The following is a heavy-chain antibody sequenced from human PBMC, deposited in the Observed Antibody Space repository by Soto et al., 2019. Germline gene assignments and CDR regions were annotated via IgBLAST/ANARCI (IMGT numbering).Heavy chain of an antibody. Sequence: SETLSLTCAVYGGSFSGYYWSWIRQPPGKGLEWIGEINHSGSTNYNPSLKSRVTISVDTSKNQFSLKLSSVTAADTAVYYCAGKRGYYYGMDVWGQGTTVTVSS. J-gene: IGHJ6*02. D-gene: IGHD3-10*01. CDR2: INHSGST. CDR3: AGKRGYYYGMDV. CDR1: GGSFSGYY. V-gene: IGHV4-34*01.